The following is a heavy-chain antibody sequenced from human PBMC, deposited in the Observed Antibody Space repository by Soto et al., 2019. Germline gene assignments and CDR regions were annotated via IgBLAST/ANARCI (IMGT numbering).Heavy chain of an antibody. CDR3: AKLWGDYYFDY. J-gene: IGHJ4*02. CDR1: GGSISSYY. Sequence: LSLTCTVSGGSISSYYWSWIRQPPGKGLEWIGYIYYSGSTNYNPSLKSRVTISVDTSKNQFSLKLSSVTAADTAAYYCAKLWGDYYFDYWGQGTLVTVSS. V-gene: IGHV4-59*01. D-gene: IGHD2-21*02. CDR2: IYYSGST.